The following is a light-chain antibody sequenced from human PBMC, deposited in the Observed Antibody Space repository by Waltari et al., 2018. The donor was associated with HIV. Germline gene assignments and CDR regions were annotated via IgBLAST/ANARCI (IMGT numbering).Light chain of an antibody. CDR3: VAWDDGLRGVV. CDR1: TSHIGSND. Sequence: SVLTQPPSASGTPGPRVTISCSGGTSHIGSNDVFWYQHLPGTAPKLLIHRNDRRPSGVPDRFSGSTSGNSASLAISGLRSEDEADYYCVAWDDGLRGVVFGGGTRVAVL. V-gene: IGLV1-47*01. CDR2: RND. J-gene: IGLJ2*01.